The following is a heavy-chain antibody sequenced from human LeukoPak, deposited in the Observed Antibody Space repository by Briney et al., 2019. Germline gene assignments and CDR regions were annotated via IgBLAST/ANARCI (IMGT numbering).Heavy chain of an antibody. J-gene: IGHJ5*02. Sequence: GGSLRLSCAASGFTLSNYAMSWVRQAPGKGLEWVSTISGSGGSTYYADSVKGRFIISRDKSKNTLYLQMDSLRAEDTAVYYCASGIEEWELSSNWLDPWGQGTLVTVSS. D-gene: IGHD3-16*02. V-gene: IGHV3-23*01. CDR1: GFTLSNYA. CDR2: ISGSGGST. CDR3: ASGIEEWELSSNWLDP.